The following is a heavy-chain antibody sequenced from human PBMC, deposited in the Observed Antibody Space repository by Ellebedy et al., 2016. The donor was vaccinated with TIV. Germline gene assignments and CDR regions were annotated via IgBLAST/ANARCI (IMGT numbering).Heavy chain of an antibody. CDR1: GFTFSSYS. CDR3: ARDRIAVADNWFDP. D-gene: IGHD6-19*01. CDR2: ISRTSNII. J-gene: IGHJ5*02. Sequence: GESLKISCAASGFTFSSYSMNWVRQAPGKGLEWISYISRTSNIIYYADSVKGRSTISRDDAKNSLYLQMNSLRDEDTAVYYCARDRIAVADNWFDPWGQGTLVTVSS. V-gene: IGHV3-48*02.